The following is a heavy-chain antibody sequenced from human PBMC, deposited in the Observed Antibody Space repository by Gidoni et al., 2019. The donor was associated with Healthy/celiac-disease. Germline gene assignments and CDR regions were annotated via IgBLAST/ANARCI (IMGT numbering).Heavy chain of an antibody. CDR2: ISYDGSNK. CDR1: GFTFSSYA. J-gene: IGHJ4*02. V-gene: IGHV3-30-3*01. CDR3: ARVHSSSDY. Sequence: QVQLVESGGGVVQPGRSLRLSCAASGFTFSSYAMHWVRQAPGKGLEWVAVISYDGSNKYYADSVKGRFTISRDNSKNTLYLQMNSLRAEDTAVYYCARVHSSSDYWGQGTLVTVSS. D-gene: IGHD6-6*01.